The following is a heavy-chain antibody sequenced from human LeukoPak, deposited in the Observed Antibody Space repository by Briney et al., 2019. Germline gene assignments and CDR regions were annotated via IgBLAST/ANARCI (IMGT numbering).Heavy chain of an antibody. Sequence: PGGSLRLSCTASGFTFTNHAMNWVRQAPGKGLEWVSSISGDGGSTSYAGSVKGRFTISRDSSKNTLYLQMNSLRAEDTALYYFTRRWDFWSGSKNYYWFDLWGQGTLVTVSS. CDR3: TRRWDFWSGSKNYYWFDL. D-gene: IGHD3-3*01. V-gene: IGHV3-23*01. CDR1: GFTFTNHA. CDR2: ISGDGGST. J-gene: IGHJ5*02.